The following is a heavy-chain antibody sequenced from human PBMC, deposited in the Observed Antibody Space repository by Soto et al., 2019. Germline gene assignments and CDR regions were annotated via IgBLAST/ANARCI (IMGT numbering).Heavy chain of an antibody. CDR3: ARGYSSSSDFDY. D-gene: IGHD6-6*01. CDR2: IYYSGST. J-gene: IGHJ4*02. V-gene: IGHV4-39*01. Sequence: TSETLSLTCTVSGGSISSSSYYWGWIRQPPGKGLEWIGSIYYSGSTYYNPSLKSRVTISVDTSKNQFSLKLSSVTAADTAVYYCARGYSSSSDFDYWGQGTLVTVSS. CDR1: GGSISSSSYY.